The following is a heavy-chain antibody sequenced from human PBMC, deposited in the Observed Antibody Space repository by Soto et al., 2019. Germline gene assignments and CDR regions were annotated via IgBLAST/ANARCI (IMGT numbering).Heavy chain of an antibody. D-gene: IGHD5-12*01. V-gene: IGHV4-4*02. CDR2: IYHSGST. CDR3: TRESEGRLGYRDY. Sequence: QVQLQESGPGLVTPSGTLSLTCAVSGGSISSSNWWSWVRQPPGKGLEWIGEIYHSGSTNYNPSLTSRVTKSVDKAKTQFSLKLTSVTAADAAVYYCTRESEGRLGYRDYWGQGTLVTVSS. CDR1: GGSISSSNW. J-gene: IGHJ4*02.